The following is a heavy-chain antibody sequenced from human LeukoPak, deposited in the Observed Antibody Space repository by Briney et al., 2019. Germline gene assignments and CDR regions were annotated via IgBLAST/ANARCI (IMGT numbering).Heavy chain of an antibody. D-gene: IGHD1-26*01. J-gene: IGHJ4*02. CDR1: GYTFTSYG. CDR3: ARVLYSGRLDY. V-gene: IGHV1-18*01. CDR2: ISAYNGNT. Sequence: GASVKVSCKASGYTFTSYGISWVRQAPGQGLEWMGWISAYNGNTNYAQKFQGRVTMTRDMSTSTVYMELSSLRSEDTAVYYCARVLYSGRLDYWGQGTLVTVSS.